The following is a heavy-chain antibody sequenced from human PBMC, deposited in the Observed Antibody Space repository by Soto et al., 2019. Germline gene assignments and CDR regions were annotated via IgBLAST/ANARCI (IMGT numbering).Heavy chain of an antibody. CDR3: EKIRWTISLQDEGAI. CDR1: GGTFGSYA. V-gene: IGHV1-69*06. D-gene: IGHD2-15*01. Sequence: QVQLVQSGAEVKKPGSSVKVSCKSSGGTFGSYAISWVRQAPGQGLEWMGGVIPIFGTPHYAQKFHGRVTITADIPTSTAYLELSSVKSADTAVYYCEKIRWTISLQDEGAIWGQGTLVTVSS. CDR2: VIPIFGTP. J-gene: IGHJ4*02.